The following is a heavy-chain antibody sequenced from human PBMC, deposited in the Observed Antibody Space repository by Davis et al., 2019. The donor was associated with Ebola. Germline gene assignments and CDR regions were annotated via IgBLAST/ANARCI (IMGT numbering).Heavy chain of an antibody. CDR1: GGTFSTYA. CDR2: IIPMLGIP. V-gene: IGHV1-69*04. Sequence: AASVKVSCKASGGTFSTYAIDWVRRAPGQGLEWMGRIIPMLGIPNYAQRFQGRVTITADKSTSTAYMELSSLRSEDTAMYYCARDLGTAMATEWGQGTLVTVSS. CDR3: ARDLGTAMATE. J-gene: IGHJ1*01. D-gene: IGHD5-18*01.